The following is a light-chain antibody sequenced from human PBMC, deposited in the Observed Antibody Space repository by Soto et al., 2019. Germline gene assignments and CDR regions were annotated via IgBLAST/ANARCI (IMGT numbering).Light chain of an antibody. CDR3: LQYRHWPRT. Sequence: EGVMTQSPGTLSVSPGGGATLSCRASQSVATNLAWYQQKLGQAPRLLISGASTRATGIPARFSGSGSETEFTLTISSLKSEDFAVYYCLQYRHWPRTFGHGTKVELK. V-gene: IGKV3-15*01. CDR1: QSVATN. J-gene: IGKJ1*01. CDR2: GAS.